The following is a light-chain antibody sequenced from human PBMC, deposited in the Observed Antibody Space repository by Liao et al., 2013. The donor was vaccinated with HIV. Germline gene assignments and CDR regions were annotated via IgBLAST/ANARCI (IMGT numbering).Light chain of an antibody. Sequence: SYVLTQPPSVSVAPGKTAWITCGGNDIGSKSVHWYQQKPGQAPVLVMHYDSDRPSGIPERFSGSSSGNTATLTISGTQAMDEADYYCQAWDSSTALYVFGTGTKVTVL. V-gene: IGLV3-21*01. CDR3: QAWDSSTALYV. CDR2: YDS. CDR1: DIGSKS. J-gene: IGLJ1*01.